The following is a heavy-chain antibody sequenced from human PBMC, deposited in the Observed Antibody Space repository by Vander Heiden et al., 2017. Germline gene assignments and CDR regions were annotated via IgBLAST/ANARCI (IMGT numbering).Heavy chain of an antibody. CDR2: ISGSSIWI. Sequence: VQLVASGGGLVKPGGSLELSCAGSGFTFSDYARSWVRQAPGKGLEWLSSISGSSIWIDSADSVKGRFTISRDNAKNSLYLRINSLRAEDTAVYYCARDPGSRRNNNWFDLWGQGTLVTVSS. CDR3: ARDPGSRRNNNWFDL. D-gene: IGHD6-19*01. J-gene: IGHJ5*01. CDR1: GFTFSDYA. V-gene: IGHV3-21*02.